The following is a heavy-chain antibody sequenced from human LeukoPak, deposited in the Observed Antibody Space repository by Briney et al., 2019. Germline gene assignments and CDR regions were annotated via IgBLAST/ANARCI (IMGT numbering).Heavy chain of an antibody. V-gene: IGHV3-48*01. CDR3: ARDRVRYCSGGSCHNFDY. D-gene: IGHD2-15*01. Sequence: GGSLRLSCAASGFTFSSYSMNWVRQAPGKGLEWVSYISSSSSTIYYADSVKGRFTISRDNAKNSLYLQMNSLRAEDTAVYYCARDRVRYCSGGSCHNFDYWGQGTLVTVSS. J-gene: IGHJ4*02. CDR1: GFTFSSYS. CDR2: ISSSSSTI.